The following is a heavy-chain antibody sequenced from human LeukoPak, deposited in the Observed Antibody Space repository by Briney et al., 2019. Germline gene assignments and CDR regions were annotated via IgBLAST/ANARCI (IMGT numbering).Heavy chain of an antibody. CDR2: INHSGST. CDR3: APEDCSGGSCYPFDY. J-gene: IGHJ4*02. Sequence: KPSETLSLTCAVHGGSFSGYYWSWIRQPPGKGLEWIGEINHSGSTNYNPSLKSRVTISVDTSKNQFSLKLSSVTAADTAVYYCAPEDCSGGSCYPFDYSGQGTLVTVSS. CDR1: GGSFSGYY. D-gene: IGHD2-15*01. V-gene: IGHV4-34*01.